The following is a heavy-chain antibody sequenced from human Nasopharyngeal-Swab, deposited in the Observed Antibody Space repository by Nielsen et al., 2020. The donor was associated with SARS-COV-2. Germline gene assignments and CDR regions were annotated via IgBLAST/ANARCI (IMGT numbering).Heavy chain of an antibody. CDR1: GFTFDDYS. D-gene: IGHD5-12*01. CDR2: INLDSNVI. J-gene: IGHJ3*01. CDR3: ARDIWLRPEGNNAFDL. V-gene: IGHV3-9*01. Sequence: GGSLRLSCAASGFTFDDYSMYWVRQSPGKGLEWVSDINLDSNVIAYADSVKGRFTIPRANAKNSLYLQMNSLRAADTALYYCARDIWLRPEGNNAFDLWGQGTMVIVSS.